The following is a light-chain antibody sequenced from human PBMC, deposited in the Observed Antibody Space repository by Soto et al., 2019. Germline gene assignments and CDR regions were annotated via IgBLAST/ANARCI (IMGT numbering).Light chain of an antibody. CDR1: SSDVGLYNY. CDR3: TSYTGSRTVI. J-gene: IGLJ2*01. CDR2: DVN. Sequence: QSALTQPASVSGSPGQSITISCTGTSSDVGLYNYVSWYQQHPGKAPKVMIYDVNNRPSGVSDRFSGSKSGNTASLTISGLQAEYEADYYCTSYTGSRTVIFGGGTKLTVL. V-gene: IGLV2-14*03.